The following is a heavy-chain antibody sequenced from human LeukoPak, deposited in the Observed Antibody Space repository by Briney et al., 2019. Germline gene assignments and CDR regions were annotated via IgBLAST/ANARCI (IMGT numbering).Heavy chain of an antibody. Sequence: GGSLRLSCAASGFTFSDYSINWVRQAPGKGLEWVSSINPTSTSIYYADAVKGRFTISRDNAKSSLYLQMNSLRAEDTARYYCVRLRGNSDRSGYYYFYNYWGQGIQVTVSS. V-gene: IGHV3-21*01. CDR1: GFTFSDYS. CDR2: INPTSTSI. D-gene: IGHD3-22*01. CDR3: VRLRGNSDRSGYYYFYNY. J-gene: IGHJ4*02.